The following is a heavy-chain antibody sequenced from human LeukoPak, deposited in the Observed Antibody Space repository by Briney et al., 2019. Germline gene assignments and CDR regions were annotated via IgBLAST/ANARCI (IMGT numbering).Heavy chain of an antibody. CDR2: INPDSGGT. Sequence: ASVKVSCKASGYTFTGYYIHWVRQAPGQGLEWMGWINPDSGGTNYAQKFQGRVTMTRDTSISTAYKDLSRLISDDTAVYYCATHCGGGSCFFYKFDYWGQGTQVTVSS. CDR3: ATHCGGGSCFFYKFDY. D-gene: IGHD2-15*01. CDR1: GYTFTGYY. V-gene: IGHV1-2*02. J-gene: IGHJ4*02.